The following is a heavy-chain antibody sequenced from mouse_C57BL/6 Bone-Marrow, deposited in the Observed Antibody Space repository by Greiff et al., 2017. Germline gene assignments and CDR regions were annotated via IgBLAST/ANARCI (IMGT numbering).Heavy chain of an antibody. CDR3: ARKGGNYYAMDY. Sequence: QVQLQQSGAELARPGASVKMSCKASGYTFTSYTMHWVKQRPGQGLEWIGYINPSSGYTKYNQKFKDKATLTADKASSTAYMQLSSLTSEDSAVYYCARKGGNYYAMDYWGQGTSVTVSS. D-gene: IGHD2-1*01. J-gene: IGHJ4*01. V-gene: IGHV1-4*01. CDR2: INPSSGYT. CDR1: GYTFTSYT.